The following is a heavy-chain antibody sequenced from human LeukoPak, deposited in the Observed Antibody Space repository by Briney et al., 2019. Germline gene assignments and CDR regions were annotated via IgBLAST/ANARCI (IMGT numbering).Heavy chain of an antibody. CDR2: IIPIFGTA. V-gene: IGHV1-69*06. D-gene: IGHD6-13*01. Sequence: GASVKVSCKASGGTFSSYAISWVRQAPGQGLEWMGGIIPIFGTANYAQKFQGRVTITADKSTSTAYMELSSLRSEDTAVYYCAGSRSGYSSSWYSYNWFDPWGQGTLVTVSS. J-gene: IGHJ5*02. CDR3: AGSRSGYSSSWYSYNWFDP. CDR1: GGTFSSYA.